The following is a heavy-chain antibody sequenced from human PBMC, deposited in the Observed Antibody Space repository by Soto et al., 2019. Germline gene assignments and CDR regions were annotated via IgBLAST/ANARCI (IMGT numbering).Heavy chain of an antibody. D-gene: IGHD3-10*01. CDR1: GGSISSGSYY. Sequence: QVQLQESGPGLVKPSQTLSLTCTVSGGSISSGSYYWTWTRQPPGKGLEWIGYIYYSGSTYYNPSLKSRVIISVDTSKNQFSLNLSSVTAADTAVYYCARGGLGYFGSGSYFDSWGQGTLVTVSS. CDR3: ARGGLGYFGSGSYFDS. CDR2: IYYSGST. V-gene: IGHV4-30-4*01. J-gene: IGHJ4*02.